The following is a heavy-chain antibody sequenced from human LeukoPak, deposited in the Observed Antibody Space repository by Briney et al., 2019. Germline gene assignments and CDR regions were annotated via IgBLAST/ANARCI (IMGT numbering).Heavy chain of an antibody. CDR3: ARDLTGTNVFDI. Sequence: GGSLRLSCAASGFTFSTYEINWVRQAPGKGLEWVSYISRSGRTTYYADSVKDRFTISRDNAKNSVFLQMTRLRADDTAIYYCARDLTGTNVFDIWGKGTVVTVSS. CDR1: GFTFSTYE. D-gene: IGHD1-14*01. J-gene: IGHJ3*02. V-gene: IGHV3-48*03. CDR2: ISRSGRTT.